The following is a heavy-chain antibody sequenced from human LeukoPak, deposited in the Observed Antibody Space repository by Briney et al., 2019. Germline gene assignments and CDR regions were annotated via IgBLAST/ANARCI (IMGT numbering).Heavy chain of an antibody. CDR3: ARLYEVTGILYYTTAGTFDI. Sequence: PGGSLRLSCAASGFTFSSYSMNWVRQAPGKGLEWVSSISSSSSYIYYADSVKGRFTISRDNAKNSLCLQMNNLRAEDTAVYYCARLYEVTGILYYTTAGTFDIWGQGTMVTVSS. D-gene: IGHD2-8*01. CDR2: ISSSSSYI. CDR1: GFTFSSYS. V-gene: IGHV3-21*01. J-gene: IGHJ3*02.